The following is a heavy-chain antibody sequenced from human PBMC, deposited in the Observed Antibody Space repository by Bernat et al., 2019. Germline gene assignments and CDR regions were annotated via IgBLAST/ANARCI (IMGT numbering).Heavy chain of an antibody. CDR1: GFTFSSYA. CDR2: ISYDGSNK. J-gene: IGHJ4*02. V-gene: IGHV3-30*01. CDR3: ARDDLAGDY. D-gene: IGHD2-21*02. Sequence: QVQLVESGGGVVQPGRSLRLSCAASGFTFSSYAMHWVRQAPGKGLEWVAVISYDGSNKYYADSVKGQFTISRDNSKNTLYLQMNSLRAEDTAVYYCARDDLAGDYWGQGTLVTVSS.